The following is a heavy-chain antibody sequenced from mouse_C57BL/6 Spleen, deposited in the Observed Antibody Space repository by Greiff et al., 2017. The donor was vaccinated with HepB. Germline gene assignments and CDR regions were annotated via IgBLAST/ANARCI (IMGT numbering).Heavy chain of an antibody. V-gene: IGHV1-54*01. Sequence: VKLLESGAELVRPGTSVKVSCKASGYAFTNYLIEWVKQRPGQGLEWIGVINPGSGGTNYNEKFKGKATLTTDTSSSTAYMQLSSLTSEDSAVYFCERETTSLLRFFAYWGQGTTLTVSS. CDR3: ERETTSLLRFFAY. CDR2: INPGSGGT. D-gene: IGHD1-2*01. J-gene: IGHJ2*01. CDR1: GYAFTNYL.